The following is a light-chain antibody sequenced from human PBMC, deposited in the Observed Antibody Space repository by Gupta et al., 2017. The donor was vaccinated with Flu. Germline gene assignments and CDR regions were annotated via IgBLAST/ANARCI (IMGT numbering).Light chain of an antibody. CDR3: CSYAGSSTYV. Sequence: QSALTQPASVSGSPGQSITISCPGTSSDVGSYNLVSWYQHLPCKAPKLMIYEGSKRPSGVSNRFAGSKSGNTASLTIAGLQAEDEADYYCCSYAGSSTYVFGTGTKVTVL. V-gene: IGLV2-23*01. CDR1: SSDVGSYNL. J-gene: IGLJ1*01. CDR2: EGS.